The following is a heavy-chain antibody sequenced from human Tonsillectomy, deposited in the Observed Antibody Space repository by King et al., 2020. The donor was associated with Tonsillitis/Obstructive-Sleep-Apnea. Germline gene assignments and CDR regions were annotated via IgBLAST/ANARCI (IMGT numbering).Heavy chain of an antibody. CDR2: IYYSGST. J-gene: IGHJ6*02. CDR1: GGSISSYY. Sequence: VQLQESGPGLVKPSETLSLTCTVSGGSISSYYWSWIRQPPGKGLEWIGYIYYSGSTNYTPSLKSRVTISVDTSKNQFSLKLSSVTAADTAVYYCASLVSGEDYYYGMDVWGQGTTVTVSS. CDR3: ASLVSGEDYYYGMDV. D-gene: IGHD3-10*01. V-gene: IGHV4-59*08.